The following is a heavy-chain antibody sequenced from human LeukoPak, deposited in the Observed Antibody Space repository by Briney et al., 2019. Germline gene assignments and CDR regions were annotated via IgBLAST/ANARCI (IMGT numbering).Heavy chain of an antibody. Sequence: ASVKVSCKVSGYTLTELSMHWVRQAPGQGLEWMGIINPSGASTNYAQKFQGRVNMTRDTSTNTVYMELGSLRSEDTAVYYCARVAAAGFAYDKFDPWGQGTLVTVSS. CDR3: ARVAAAGFAYDKFDP. V-gene: IGHV1-46*01. CDR2: INPSGAST. CDR1: GYTLTELS. D-gene: IGHD6-13*01. J-gene: IGHJ5*02.